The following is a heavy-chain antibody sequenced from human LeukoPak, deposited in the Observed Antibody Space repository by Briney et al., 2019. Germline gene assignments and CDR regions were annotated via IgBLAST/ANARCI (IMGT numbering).Heavy chain of an antibody. V-gene: IGHV3-11*01. J-gene: IGHJ6*03. CDR1: GFTFSDYY. Sequence: GGSLRLSCAASGFTFSDYYMSWIRQAPGKGLEGVSYISSSGSTIYYADSVKGRFTISRDNAKNSLYLQLNSLRAEDTAVYYCAGGYSYGYVYYYMDVWGKGTTVTVSS. CDR2: ISSSGSTI. D-gene: IGHD5-18*01. CDR3: AGGYSYGYVYYYMDV.